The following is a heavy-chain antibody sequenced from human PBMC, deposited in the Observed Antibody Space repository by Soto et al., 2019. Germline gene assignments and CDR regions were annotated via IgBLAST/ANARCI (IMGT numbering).Heavy chain of an antibody. D-gene: IGHD6-13*01. CDR1: GFTFSDHY. Sequence: EVQLVESGGGLVQPGGSLRLSCAASGFTFSDHYMDWVRQAPGKGLAWVGRTRNKANSYTTEYAASVKGRFTISRDDSKNSLYLQMNSLTTEDTAVYYCARESSSSSNFDYWGQGTLVTVSS. V-gene: IGHV3-72*01. CDR3: ARESSSSSNFDY. CDR2: TRNKANSYTT. J-gene: IGHJ4*02.